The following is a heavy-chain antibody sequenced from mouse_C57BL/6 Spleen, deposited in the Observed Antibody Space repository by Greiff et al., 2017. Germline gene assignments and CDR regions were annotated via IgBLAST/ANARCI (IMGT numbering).Heavy chain of an antibody. Sequence: EVKLQESGGGLVKPGGSLKLSCAASGFTFSDYGMHWVRQAPEKGLEWVAYISSGSSTIYYADTVKGRFTISRDNAKNTLFLQMTSLRSEDTAMDYCASRGLITTVKGAMDYWGQGTSVTVSS. CDR2: ISSGSSTI. J-gene: IGHJ4*01. V-gene: IGHV5-17*01. D-gene: IGHD1-1*01. CDR1: GFTFSDYG. CDR3: ASRGLITTVKGAMDY.